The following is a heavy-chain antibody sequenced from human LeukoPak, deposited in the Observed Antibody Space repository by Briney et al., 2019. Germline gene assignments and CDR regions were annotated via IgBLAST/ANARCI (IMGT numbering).Heavy chain of an antibody. CDR3: ARGVPKTSYYYYYMDV. V-gene: IGHV3-48*01. CDR1: GFTLSNYS. J-gene: IGHJ6*03. CDR2: ISGSGFTI. D-gene: IGHD4-11*01. Sequence: GSLRLSCAVSGFTLSNYSMNWVRQAPGKGREWISYISGSGFTIHYADSVKGRFTISRDNAKNSLYLQMNSLRAEDTAVYYCARGVPKTSYYYYYMDVWGKGTTVTVSS.